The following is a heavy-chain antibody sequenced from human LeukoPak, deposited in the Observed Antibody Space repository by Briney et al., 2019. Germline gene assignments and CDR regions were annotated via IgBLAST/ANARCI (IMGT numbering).Heavy chain of an antibody. CDR2: IYHSGST. D-gene: IGHD4-17*01. Sequence: SETLSLTCTVSGGSISSGGYYWSWIRQPPGKGLEWIGYIYHSGSTYYNPSLKSRVTISVDRSKNQFSLKLSSVTAADTAVYYCARDGDHDYGDYGFDYWGQGTLVTVSS. CDR1: GGSISSGGYY. J-gene: IGHJ4*02. V-gene: IGHV4-30-2*01. CDR3: ARDGDHDYGDYGFDY.